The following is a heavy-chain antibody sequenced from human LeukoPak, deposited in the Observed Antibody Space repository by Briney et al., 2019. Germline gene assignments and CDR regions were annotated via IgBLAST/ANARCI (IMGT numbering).Heavy chain of an antibody. Sequence: ASVKVSCKASGYTFNDYYVHWVRQAPGQALERMGWINPNSGATYYAQNFQGRVTLTRDTSISTAYMELSSLSSDDTAVFYCARDTIVGERADFDFWGRETLVTVSS. V-gene: IGHV1-2*02. CDR2: INPNSGAT. CDR1: GYTFNDYY. J-gene: IGHJ4*02. D-gene: IGHD1-26*01. CDR3: ARDTIVGERADFDF.